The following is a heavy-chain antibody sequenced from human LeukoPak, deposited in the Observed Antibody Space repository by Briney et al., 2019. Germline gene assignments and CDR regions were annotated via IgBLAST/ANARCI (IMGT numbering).Heavy chain of an antibody. Sequence: ASVKVSCKASGYSFTSYYMHWVRQAPGQGLEWMGIINPSGGSTSYAQKFQGRVTMTRDTSTSTVYMELSSLRSEDTAVYYCANKPKTGIVGATRSESWGQGTLVTVSS. CDR3: ANKPKTGIVGATRSES. V-gene: IGHV1-46*01. CDR1: GYSFTSYY. J-gene: IGHJ5*02. D-gene: IGHD1-26*01. CDR2: INPSGGST.